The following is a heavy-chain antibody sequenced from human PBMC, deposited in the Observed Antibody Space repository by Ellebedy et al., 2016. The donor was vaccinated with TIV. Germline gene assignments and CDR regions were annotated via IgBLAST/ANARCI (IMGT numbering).Heavy chain of an antibody. CDR2: IWYDGSNK. Sequence: GESLKISCAASGFTFSSYGMHWVRQAPGKGLEWVAVIWYDGSNKYYADSVKGRFTISRDNSKNTLYLQMNSLRAEDTAVYYCARVPIRFAYYGMDVWGQGTTVTVSS. CDR1: GFTFSSYG. CDR3: ARVPIRFAYYGMDV. D-gene: IGHD3-3*01. V-gene: IGHV3-33*01. J-gene: IGHJ6*02.